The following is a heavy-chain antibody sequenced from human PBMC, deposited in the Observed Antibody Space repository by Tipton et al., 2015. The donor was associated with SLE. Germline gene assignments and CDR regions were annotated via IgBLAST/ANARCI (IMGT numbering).Heavy chain of an antibody. Sequence: TLSLTCTVSGGSISSTNYYWSWIRQHPEKGLEWIGYIYYTGSTSYNPSLESRVTISVDTSKNQFSLRLTSVTAADSAVYFCARAPDFPAAYASWGQGPLVTVSS. CDR3: ARAPDFPAAYAS. J-gene: IGHJ5*02. CDR2: IYYTGST. CDR1: GGSISSTNYY. D-gene: IGHD2-15*01. V-gene: IGHV4-31*03.